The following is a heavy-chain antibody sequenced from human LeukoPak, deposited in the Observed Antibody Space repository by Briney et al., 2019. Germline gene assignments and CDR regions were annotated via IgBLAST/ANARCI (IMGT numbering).Heavy chain of an antibody. Sequence: GGSLRLSCGASGFTFSSYGMSWVRQAPGKGLEWVSAISGSGGSTNYADSVKGRLIISRDNSKNTLYLQMNSLIAEDTAIYYCARGTGGVDYWGQGTLVTVSS. J-gene: IGHJ4*02. CDR1: GFTFSSYG. CDR3: ARGTGGVDY. CDR2: ISGSGGST. D-gene: IGHD7-27*01. V-gene: IGHV3-23*01.